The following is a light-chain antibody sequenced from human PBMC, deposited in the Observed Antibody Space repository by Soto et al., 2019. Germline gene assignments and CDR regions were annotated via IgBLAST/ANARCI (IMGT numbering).Light chain of an antibody. CDR3: QQRATWPWT. CDR1: QNIAIY. Sequence: VLTQSPATLSFSPGERATLSCRASQNIAIYLAWYQQKSGQSPRLLIYDTFNRAPGIPDGFSGSGSGTDFTLTISSLEPEDFAVYYCQQRATWPWTFDQGTTVEI. J-gene: IGKJ1*01. CDR2: DTF. V-gene: IGKV3-11*01.